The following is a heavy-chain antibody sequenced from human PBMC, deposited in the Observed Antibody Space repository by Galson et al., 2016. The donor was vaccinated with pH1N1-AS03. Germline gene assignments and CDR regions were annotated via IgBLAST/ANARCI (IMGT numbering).Heavy chain of an antibody. Sequence: SLRLSCAASGFTFSSYAMSWVRQAPGKGLEWVSSIGGSGAGAYYADSVRGRFTISRDSSKNTLYLQMNSLRAEDTAVYYCASGVISPDYWGQGTLVTVSS. V-gene: IGHV3-23*01. CDR2: IGGSGAGA. J-gene: IGHJ4*02. CDR3: ASGVISPDY. CDR1: GFTFSSYA. D-gene: IGHD3-10*01.